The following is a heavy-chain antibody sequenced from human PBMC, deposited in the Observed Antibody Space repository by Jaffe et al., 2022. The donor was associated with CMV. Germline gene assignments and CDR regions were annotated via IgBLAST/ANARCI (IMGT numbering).Heavy chain of an antibody. V-gene: IGHV3-23*01. CDR1: GFTFSSYA. CDR2: ISGSGGST. Sequence: EVQLLESGGGLVQPGGSLRLSCAASGFTFSSYAMSWVRQAPGKGLEWVSAISGSGGSTYYADSVKGRFTISRDNSKNTLYLQMNSLRAEDTAVYYCAKDIPVRYFDWLLNFDAFDIWGQGTMVTVSS. J-gene: IGHJ3*02. CDR3: AKDIPVRYFDWLLNFDAFDI. D-gene: IGHD3-9*01.